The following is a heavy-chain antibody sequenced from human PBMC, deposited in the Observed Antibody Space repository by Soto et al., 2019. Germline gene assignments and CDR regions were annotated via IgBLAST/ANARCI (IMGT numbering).Heavy chain of an antibody. CDR2: INAGNGNT. D-gene: IGHD3-3*01. Sequence: GASVKVSCKASGYTFSSYAIHWVRQAPGQGLEWMGWINAGNGNTKYSQKFQGRVTITTDTSTSTAYMELRSLRSDDTAVYYCARVDRFLEWLHNWFDPWGQGTLVTVS. V-gene: IGHV1-3*01. J-gene: IGHJ5*02. CDR1: GYTFSSYA. CDR3: ARVDRFLEWLHNWFDP.